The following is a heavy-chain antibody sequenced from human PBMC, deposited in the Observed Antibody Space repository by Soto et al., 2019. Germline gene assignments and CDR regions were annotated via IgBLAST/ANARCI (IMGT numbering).Heavy chain of an antibody. CDR3: ACDRGYSSAHQWYFQH. CDR2: IIPIFGTA. J-gene: IGHJ1*01. CDR1: GGTFSSYA. D-gene: IGHD6-25*01. V-gene: IGHV1-69*05. Sequence: ASVKVSCKASGGTFSSYAISWVRQAPGQGLEWMGGIIPIFGTANYAQKFQGIVTITTDESTSTAYMELSSLRSEDTAVSYCACDRGYSSAHQWYFQHWGQGTLVTVSS.